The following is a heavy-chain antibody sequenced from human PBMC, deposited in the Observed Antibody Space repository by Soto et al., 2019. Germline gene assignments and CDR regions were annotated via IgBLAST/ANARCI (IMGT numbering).Heavy chain of an antibody. Sequence: QVQLVESGGGVVQPGRSLRLSCAASGFTFSSYGMHWVRQAPGKGLEWVAVISYDGSNKYYADSVKGRFTISRDNSKNTLDLQMTSLRAEDTAGYYRAKETYSGPLDYWGQGTLVTVAS. V-gene: IGHV3-30*18. D-gene: IGHD2-15*01. CDR3: AKETYSGPLDY. J-gene: IGHJ4*02. CDR1: GFTFSSYG. CDR2: ISYDGSNK.